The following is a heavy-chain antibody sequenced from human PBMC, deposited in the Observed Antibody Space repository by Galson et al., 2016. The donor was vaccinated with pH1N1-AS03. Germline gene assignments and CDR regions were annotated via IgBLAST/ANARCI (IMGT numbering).Heavy chain of an antibody. V-gene: IGHV4-59*01. J-gene: IGHJ5*02. D-gene: IGHD3-9*01. CDR2: IHYSGTT. Sequence: IHYSGTTNYNPSLKSRVTMSVDTSKNQFSLKLSSLTAADTAVYYCARALSEQYYDILTGNDPWGQGTLVTVSS. CDR3: ARALSEQYYDILTGNDP.